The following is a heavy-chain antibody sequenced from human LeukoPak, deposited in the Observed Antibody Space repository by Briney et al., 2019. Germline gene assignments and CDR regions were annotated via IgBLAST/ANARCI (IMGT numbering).Heavy chain of an antibody. CDR3: ARTAVRGVRLYYFDY. J-gene: IGHJ4*02. V-gene: IGHV1-46*01. D-gene: IGHD3-10*01. CDR1: GYTFTSYY. Sequence: ASVKVSCKASGYTFTSYYMHWVRQAPGQGLEWMGIINPSGGSTSYAQKFQGRVTMTRDTSTSTVYMELSSLRSEDTAVYYCARTAVRGVRLYYFDYWGQGTLVTVSS. CDR2: INPSGGST.